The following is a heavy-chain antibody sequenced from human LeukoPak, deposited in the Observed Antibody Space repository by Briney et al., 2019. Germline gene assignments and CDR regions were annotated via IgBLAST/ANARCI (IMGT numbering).Heavy chain of an antibody. CDR2: ISGNGGST. Sequence: PGGSLRLSCAASGFTFRNYAMTWVRQAPGKGLEWVSGISGNGGSTHYADSVEGRFTISRDNSKNTLYLQMNSLRAEDTAVYFCARDGGRNFDFWGQGTLVTVSS. V-gene: IGHV3-23*01. CDR1: GFTFRNYA. CDR3: ARDGGRNFDF. J-gene: IGHJ4*02.